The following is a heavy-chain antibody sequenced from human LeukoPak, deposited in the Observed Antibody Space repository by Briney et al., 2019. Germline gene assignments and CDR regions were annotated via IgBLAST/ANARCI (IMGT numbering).Heavy chain of an antibody. CDR1: GGSFSGYY. Sequence: SETLSLTCAVYGGSFSGYYWSWIRQSPGKGLEWIGYIYYSGSTNYNPSLKSRVTISVATSKNQFSLKLSSVTAADTAVYYCARYYHDSSGYFDYWGQGTLVSVSS. V-gene: IGHV4-59*01. J-gene: IGHJ4*02. CDR3: ARYYHDSSGYFDY. CDR2: IYYSGST. D-gene: IGHD3-22*01.